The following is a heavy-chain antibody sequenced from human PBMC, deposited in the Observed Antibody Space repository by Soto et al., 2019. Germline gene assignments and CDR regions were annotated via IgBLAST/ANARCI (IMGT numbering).Heavy chain of an antibody. J-gene: IGHJ6*02. Sequence: GGSLRLSCAASGFTFSSYSMNWVRQAPGKGLEWVSYISSSSSTIYYADSVKGRFTISRDNAKNSLYLQMNSLRDEDTAVYYCARETHYDILTGYRSYYYYGMDVWGQGTTLTVS. D-gene: IGHD3-9*01. CDR1: GFTFSSYS. V-gene: IGHV3-48*02. CDR2: ISSSSSTI. CDR3: ARETHYDILTGYRSYYYYGMDV.